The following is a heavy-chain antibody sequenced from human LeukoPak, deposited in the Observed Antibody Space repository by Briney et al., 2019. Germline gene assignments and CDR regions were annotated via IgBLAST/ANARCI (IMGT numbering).Heavy chain of an antibody. J-gene: IGHJ4*02. Sequence: SQTLSLTCGISGDSVSRNNGAWNWIRQSPSRGLEWVGRTYYRSKWYNDYATSLQGRITISPDTSKNQFSLHLYSVTPEDTAIYYCARDVGNSGWYTFDYWGQGILVTVSS. D-gene: IGHD6-19*01. CDR1: GDSVSRNNGA. CDR3: ARDVGNSGWYTFDY. CDR2: TYYRSKWYN. V-gene: IGHV6-1*01.